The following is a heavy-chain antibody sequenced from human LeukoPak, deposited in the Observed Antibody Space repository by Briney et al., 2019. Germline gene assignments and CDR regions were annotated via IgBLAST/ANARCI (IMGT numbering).Heavy chain of an antibody. CDR2: IYPGDSDT. V-gene: IGHV5-51*01. CDR3: ARGDYDFWSGSDYYFDH. D-gene: IGHD3-3*01. CDR1: GYSFPSYW. Sequence: GESLKISCQGSGYSFPSYWIGWVRQVPGKGLGWMGIIYPGDSDTRYSPSFQGQVTISADKSISTAYLQWSSLKASDTAMYYGARGDYDFWSGSDYYFDHWGQGTLVTVSS. J-gene: IGHJ4*02.